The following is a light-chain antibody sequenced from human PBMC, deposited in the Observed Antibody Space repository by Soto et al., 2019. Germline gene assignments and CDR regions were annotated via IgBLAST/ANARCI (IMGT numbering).Light chain of an antibody. CDR3: QQWYMGCT. J-gene: IGKJ1*01. Sequence: DIQMTQSPSTLSASVGDRVTITCRASQSIGRFLAWYQHQPGKAPKLLIYDASTLESGVPSRFSGTGSGTECTFYITGLHPENFGTYYCQQWYMGCTFGQVTEVDI. V-gene: IGKV1-5*01. CDR1: QSIGRF. CDR2: DAS.